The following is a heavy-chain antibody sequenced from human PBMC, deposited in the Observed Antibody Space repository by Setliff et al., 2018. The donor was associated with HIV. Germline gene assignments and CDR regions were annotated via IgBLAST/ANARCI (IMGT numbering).Heavy chain of an antibody. D-gene: IGHD6-13*01. V-gene: IGHV4-38-2*02. CDR1: GSPISSNYY. CDR3: ARIGSGWSVGWFDP. CDR2: IDASANT. Sequence: ETLSLTCTVSGSPISSNYYWAWIRQAPGKGLEWIGCIDASANTYYIPSLKSRATISIDTSKNQLSLKLRSVTAADTAVYYRARIGSGWSVGWFDPWGQGTLVTVSS. J-gene: IGHJ5*02.